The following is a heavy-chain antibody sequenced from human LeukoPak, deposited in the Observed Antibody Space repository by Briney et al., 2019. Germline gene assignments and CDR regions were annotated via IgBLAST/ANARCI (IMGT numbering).Heavy chain of an antibody. V-gene: IGHV1-69*05. CDR1: GGTFSSYA. D-gene: IGHD2-2*01. Sequence: GASVKVSCKASGGTFSSYAISWVRQAPGQGLEWMGGIIPILGTANYAQKFQGRVTITTDESTSTAYMELSSLRSEDTAVYYCARDCSSTSCPEGGNDAFDIWGQGTMVTVSS. CDR3: ARDCSSTSCPEGGNDAFDI. J-gene: IGHJ3*02. CDR2: IIPILGTA.